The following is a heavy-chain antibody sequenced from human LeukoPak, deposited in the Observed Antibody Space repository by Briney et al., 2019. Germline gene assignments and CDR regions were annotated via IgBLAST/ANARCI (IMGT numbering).Heavy chain of an antibody. D-gene: IGHD2-15*01. CDR3: ARTRVSGGTFYHPFDY. CDR1: GFTFSTYY. V-gene: IGHV3-7*01. CDR2: INQDGSEK. Sequence: GGSLRLSCAASGFTFSTYYMTWVRQAPGKGLEWVANINQDGSEKYYVDSVKGRFTISRDNAKNSLSLQMNSLRAEDTAVYSCARTRVSGGTFYHPFDYWGQGTLVTVSS. J-gene: IGHJ4*02.